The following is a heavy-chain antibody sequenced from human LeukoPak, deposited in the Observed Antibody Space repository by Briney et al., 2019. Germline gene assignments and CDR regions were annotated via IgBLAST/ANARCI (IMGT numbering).Heavy chain of an antibody. CDR1: GFTFSSYS. D-gene: IGHD2-15*01. Sequence: PGGSLRLFCAASGFTFSSYSMNWVRQAPGKGLGCVSSISSISSYIYYADSVKGRFTISRDNAKNSLYLRMNSLRAEDTAVYYCARESCSGGSCYSGREEYYFDYWGQGTLVTASS. CDR3: ARESCSGGSCYSGREEYYFDY. CDR2: ISSISSYI. J-gene: IGHJ4*02. V-gene: IGHV3-21*01.